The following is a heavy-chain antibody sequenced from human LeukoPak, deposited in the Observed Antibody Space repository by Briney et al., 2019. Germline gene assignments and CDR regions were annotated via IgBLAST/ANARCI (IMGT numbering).Heavy chain of an antibody. CDR1: GFTFSSYA. V-gene: IGHV3-30-3*01. Sequence: SGGSLRLSCAASGFTFSSYAMHWVRQAPGKGLEWVAVISYDGSNKYYADSVKGRFTISRDNSKNTLYLQMNSLRAEDTAVYYCAKDGHISWYSSGCPDYWGQGTLVTVSS. D-gene: IGHD6-19*01. CDR2: ISYDGSNK. J-gene: IGHJ4*02. CDR3: AKDGHISWYSSGCPDY.